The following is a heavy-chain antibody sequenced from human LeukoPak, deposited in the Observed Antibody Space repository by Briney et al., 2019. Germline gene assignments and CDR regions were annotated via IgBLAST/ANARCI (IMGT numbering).Heavy chain of an antibody. V-gene: IGHV3-74*01. CDR2: INSDGSST. Sequence: PGGSLRLSCAASGFTFSSYWMHWVRQAPGKGLVWVSRINSDGSSTSYADSVKGRFTISRNNTTNRLYLQMNSLRAEGTAVYYCAREGPQGDTAMVYYFDYWGQGTLVTVSS. CDR1: GFTFSSYW. CDR3: AREGPQGDTAMVYYFDY. J-gene: IGHJ4*02. D-gene: IGHD5-18*01.